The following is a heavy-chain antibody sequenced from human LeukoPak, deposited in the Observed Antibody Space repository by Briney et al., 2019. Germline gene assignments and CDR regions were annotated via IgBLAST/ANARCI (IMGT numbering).Heavy chain of an antibody. CDR3: ARCTGGSCVFDY. Sequence: GGSLRLSCAASGFTFSTYGMHWVRQAPGKGLEWVALIWFDGSKRYYGDSLKGRFTVSRDNSKNTLHLQVDSLRAEDTAVYYCARCTGGSCVFDYWGQGTLVTVSS. CDR1: GFTFSTYG. CDR2: IWFDGSKR. J-gene: IGHJ4*02. V-gene: IGHV3-33*01. D-gene: IGHD2-8*02.